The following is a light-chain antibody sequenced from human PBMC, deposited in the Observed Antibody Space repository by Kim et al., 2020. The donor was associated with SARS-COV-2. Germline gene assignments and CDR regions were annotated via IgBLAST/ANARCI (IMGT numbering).Light chain of an antibody. J-gene: IGLJ3*02. CDR3: CSYAGSSTSV. CDR2: EVN. V-gene: IGLV2-23*02. Sequence: QSVLTQPASVSGSPGQSITISCTGTSSDVGSYNLVSWYQQHPGKAPKLMIYEVNKRPSGVSNRFSGSKSGSTASLTISGLQAEDEADYYCCSYAGSSTSVFGGGTKVTVL. CDR1: SSDVGSYNL.